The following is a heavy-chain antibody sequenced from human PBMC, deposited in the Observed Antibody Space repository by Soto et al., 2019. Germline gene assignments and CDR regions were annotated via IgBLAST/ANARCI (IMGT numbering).Heavy chain of an antibody. J-gene: IGHJ6*02. Sequence: QVQLVQSGAEVKKPGSSVKVSCKASGGTFSSYAISWVRQAPGQGLEWMGGIIPIFGTANYAQKFQGRVTITADKSMSTAYMELSSLRSEDTAVYYCARERSYNWNEHYYYYGMDVWGQGTTVTVSS. D-gene: IGHD1-1*01. CDR3: ARERSYNWNEHYYYYGMDV. CDR2: IIPIFGTA. CDR1: GGTFSSYA. V-gene: IGHV1-69*06.